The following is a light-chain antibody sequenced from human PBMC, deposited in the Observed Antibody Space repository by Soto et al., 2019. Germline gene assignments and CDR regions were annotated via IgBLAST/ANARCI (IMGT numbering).Light chain of an antibody. V-gene: IGKV3D-15*01. J-gene: IGKJ4*01. CDR2: SAS. CDR1: EGVGSS. Sequence: ETVMTQSPATLSVSPGERVTLSCRASEGVGSSLAWYQQKPGQAPRLLIYSASTRATGIQDRFSGSGSGTEFTLTISSLQSEDFVVYYCQQYNSWPLTVGGGTKVDI. CDR3: QQYNSWPLT.